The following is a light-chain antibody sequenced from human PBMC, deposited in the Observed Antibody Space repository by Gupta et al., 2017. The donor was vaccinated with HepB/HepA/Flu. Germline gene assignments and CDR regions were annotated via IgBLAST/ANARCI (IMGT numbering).Light chain of an antibody. V-gene: IGKV1-39*01. CDR3: QQSYNMFFT. J-gene: IGKJ3*01. CDR1: QSISNY. Sequence: DIQMTQSPSSLSASVGDRLTITCRASQSISNYLNWYQQKPGKAPKLLVYAASSLQSGVPSRFSGSGSGTDFTLTINSLQPEDFATYYCQQSYNMFFTFGPGTKVDIK. CDR2: AAS.